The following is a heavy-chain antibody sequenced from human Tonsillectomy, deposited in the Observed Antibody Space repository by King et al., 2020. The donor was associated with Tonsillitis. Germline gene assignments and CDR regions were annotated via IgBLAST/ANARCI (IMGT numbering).Heavy chain of an antibody. D-gene: IGHD3-3*01. J-gene: IGHJ4*02. CDR3: ARYWLWSGYQFFDY. CDR2: IKQDGSEK. V-gene: IGHV3-7*01. Sequence: VQLVESGGGLVQPGGSLRLSCAASGFTFSSYWMSWVRQAPGKGLEWVANIKQDGSEKYYVDSVRGRFTISSDNAKNSLYLQMNSLRAEDTAVYYCARYWLWSGYQFFDYWGQGTLVTVSS. CDR1: GFTFSSYW.